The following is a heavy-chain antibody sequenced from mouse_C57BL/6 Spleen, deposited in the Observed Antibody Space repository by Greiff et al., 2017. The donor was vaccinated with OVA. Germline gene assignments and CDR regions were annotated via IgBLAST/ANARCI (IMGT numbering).Heavy chain of an antibody. V-gene: IGHV1-18*01. CDR3: ARELAWFAY. CDR2: INPNNGGT. J-gene: IGHJ3*01. CDR1: GYTFTDYN. D-gene: IGHD4-1*01. Sequence: VQLQQSGPELVKPGASVKIPCKASGYTFTDYNMHWVKQSHGKSLEWIGNINPNNGGTIYNQKFKGKATLTVDKSSSTAYMELRRLTSEDTAVYYCARELAWFAYWGQGTLGTVSA.